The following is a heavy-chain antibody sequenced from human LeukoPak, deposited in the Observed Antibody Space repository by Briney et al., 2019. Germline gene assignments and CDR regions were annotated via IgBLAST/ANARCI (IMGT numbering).Heavy chain of an antibody. D-gene: IGHD2-15*01. CDR2: ISSRGSAI. CDR3: VRVKGSYFDY. V-gene: IGHV3-48*01. Sequence: GGSLRLSCAASGFPLSSYSINWVRQAPGKGLEWVSYISSRGSAIYYVDSVKGRFTVSRDNAKNSLFLQMNSPRAEDTAVYYCVRVKGSYFDYWGQGAPVTVSS. J-gene: IGHJ4*02. CDR1: GFPLSSYS.